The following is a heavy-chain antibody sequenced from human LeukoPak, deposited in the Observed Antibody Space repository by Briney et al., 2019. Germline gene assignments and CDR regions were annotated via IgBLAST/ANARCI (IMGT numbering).Heavy chain of an antibody. J-gene: IGHJ6*03. V-gene: IGHV3-23*01. Sequence: GGSLRLSCAASGFTFSSYAMSWVRQAPGKGLEWVSAISGSGGSTYYADSVKGRFTISRDNSKNTLYLQMNSLRAEDTAVYYCAKGDAGYSGYTYYYYYMDVWGKGTTVTVSS. CDR2: ISGSGGST. CDR3: AKGDAGYSGYTYYYYYMDV. CDR1: GFTFSSYA. D-gene: IGHD5-12*01.